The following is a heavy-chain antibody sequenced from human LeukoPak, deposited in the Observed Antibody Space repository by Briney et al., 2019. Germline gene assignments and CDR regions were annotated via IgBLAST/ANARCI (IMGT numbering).Heavy chain of an antibody. CDR3: ARATEFSGSYYGNYYFYYMDV. Sequence: GGSLRLSCAASGFTFSSYGMHWVRQAPGKGLEWVAFIRFDGNNKYYADSVKGRFTISRDNAKNSLYLQMNSLRAEDTAVYYCARATEFSGSYYGNYYFYYMDVWGKGTTVTVSS. J-gene: IGHJ6*03. D-gene: IGHD1-26*01. CDR2: IRFDGNNK. V-gene: IGHV3-30*02. CDR1: GFTFSSYG.